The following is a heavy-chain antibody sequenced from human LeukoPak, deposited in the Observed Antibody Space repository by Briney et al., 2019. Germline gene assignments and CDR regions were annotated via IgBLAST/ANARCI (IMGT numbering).Heavy chain of an antibody. D-gene: IGHD2-21*01. J-gene: IGHJ4*02. V-gene: IGHV1-46*01. Sequence: ASVKVSCKASGYTFTSYYMHWVRQAPGQGLEWMGIINPSGGSTSYAQKFQGRVTMTRDMSTSTVYMELSSLRSEDTAVYYCASPGPTDLLVRADVIALWGQGTLVTVSS. CDR3: ASPGPTDLLVRADVIAL. CDR2: INPSGGST. CDR1: GYTFTSYY.